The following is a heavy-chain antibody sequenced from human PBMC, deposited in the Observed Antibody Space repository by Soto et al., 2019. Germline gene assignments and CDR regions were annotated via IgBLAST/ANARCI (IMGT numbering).Heavy chain of an antibody. CDR1: GFTFSSYA. CDR2: ISGSGGST. V-gene: IGHV3-23*01. J-gene: IGHJ6*02. D-gene: IGHD5-12*01. CDR3: APNSGYDLYYGMDV. Sequence: EVQLLESGGGLVQPGGSLRLSCAASGFTFSSYAMSWVRQAPGKGLEWVSAISGSGGSTYYADSVKGRFTISRDNSKNTLYLQMNSLRAEDTAVYYCAPNSGYDLYYGMDVWGQGTTVTVSS.